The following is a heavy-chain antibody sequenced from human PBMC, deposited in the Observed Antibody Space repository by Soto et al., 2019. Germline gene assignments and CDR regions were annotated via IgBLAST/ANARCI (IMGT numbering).Heavy chain of an antibody. CDR2: ISYDGSDK. CDR1: GFTFSPYT. V-gene: IGHV3-30-3*01. Sequence: GGSLRLSCAASGFTFSPYTMHWVRQTPGKGLEWVAVISYDGSDKSYADSVRGRFTISRDDSKNTLFLQMNSLRAEDTALYYCARGGGFCGADCYKGGIDYWGQGALVTVSS. D-gene: IGHD2-21*02. J-gene: IGHJ4*02. CDR3: ARGGGFCGADCYKGGIDY.